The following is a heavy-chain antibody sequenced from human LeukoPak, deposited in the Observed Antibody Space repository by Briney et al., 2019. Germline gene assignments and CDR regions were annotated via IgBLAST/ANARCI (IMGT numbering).Heavy chain of an antibody. CDR3: ARVFWSGHDAFDI. CDR2: IIPILGIA. CDR1: GGTFSSYT. J-gene: IGHJ3*02. D-gene: IGHD3-3*01. V-gene: IGHV1-69*02. Sequence: SVKVSCKASGGTFSSYTISWVRQAPGQGLEWMGRIIPILGIANYAQKFQGRVTITADKSTSTAHMELSSLRSEDTAVYYCARVFWSGHDAFDIWGQGTMVTVSS.